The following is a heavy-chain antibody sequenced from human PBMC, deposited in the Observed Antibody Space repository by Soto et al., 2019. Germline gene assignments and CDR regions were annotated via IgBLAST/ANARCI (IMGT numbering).Heavy chain of an antibody. CDR2: IKQDGSEK. Sequence: EVQLVESGGGLVQPGGSLRLSCAASGFTFSSYWMSWVRQAPGKGLEWVANIKQDGSEKYYVDSVKGRFTISRDNAKNSLYLQMNSLRAEDTAVYYCARTYYYDSSGHYYNFYWGQGTLVTVSS. D-gene: IGHD3-22*01. J-gene: IGHJ4*02. CDR1: GFTFSSYW. V-gene: IGHV3-7*01. CDR3: ARTYYYDSSGHYYNFY.